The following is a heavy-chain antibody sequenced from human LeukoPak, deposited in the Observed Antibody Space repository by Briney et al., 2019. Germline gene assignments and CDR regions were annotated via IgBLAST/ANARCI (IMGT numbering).Heavy chain of an antibody. CDR3: ARTRHHYDILTGYYLRGYYYYMDV. J-gene: IGHJ6*03. CDR1: GGSFSGYY. V-gene: IGHV4-34*01. D-gene: IGHD3-9*01. Sequence: SETLSLTCAVYGGSFSGYYWSWIRQPPGKGLEWIGEINHSGSTNYNPSLKSRVTISVDTSKNQFSLKLSSVTAADTAVYYCARTRHHYDILTGYYLRGYYYYMDVWGKGTTVTVSS. CDR2: INHSGST.